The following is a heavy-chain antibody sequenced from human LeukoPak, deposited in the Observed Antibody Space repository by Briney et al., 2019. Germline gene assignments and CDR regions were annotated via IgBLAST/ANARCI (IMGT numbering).Heavy chain of an antibody. D-gene: IGHD3-16*01. V-gene: IGHV4-59*01. CDR2: IDYSGST. Sequence: SETLSLTCTVSGGSISSYYWSWIRQPPGKGLEWIGYIDYSGSTNYNPSLKSRVTISVDTSKNQFSLKLSSVTAADTAVYYCARSKGAVDYWGQGTLVTVSS. CDR1: GGSISSYY. J-gene: IGHJ4*02. CDR3: ARSKGAVDY.